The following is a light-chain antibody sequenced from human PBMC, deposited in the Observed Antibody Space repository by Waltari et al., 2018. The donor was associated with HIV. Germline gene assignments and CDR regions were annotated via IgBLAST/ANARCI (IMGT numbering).Light chain of an antibody. CDR2: SND. V-gene: IGLV1-44*01. J-gene: IGLJ3*02. CDR3: AAWDDSLNGM. CDR1: SPNIGSNI. Sequence: QSVLTQSPSVAGTPGQNVTIPCSGSSPNIGSNIVNWYQQLPGAAPKLLIYSNDQRPSGVPDRFSGSKSGTSASLAISGLQSADEADYYCAAWDDSLNGMFGGGTRLTVL.